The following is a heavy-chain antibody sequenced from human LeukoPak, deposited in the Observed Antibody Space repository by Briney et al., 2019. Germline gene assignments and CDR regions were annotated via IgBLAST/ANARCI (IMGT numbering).Heavy chain of an antibody. D-gene: IGHD6-6*01. CDR3: GRGGPFPSGSSPREYYLDY. V-gene: IGHV1-18*01. Sequence: ASVKVSCKASGYDFINYGISWLRQAPGQGLEWMGWRSIYNGNTNYKLQGRVTTTIDTSTSTAYMEVRSLRSDDTAVYYCGRGGPFPSGSSPREYYLDYWGQGTLVIVSS. CDR2: RSIYNGNT. CDR1: GYDFINYG. J-gene: IGHJ4*02.